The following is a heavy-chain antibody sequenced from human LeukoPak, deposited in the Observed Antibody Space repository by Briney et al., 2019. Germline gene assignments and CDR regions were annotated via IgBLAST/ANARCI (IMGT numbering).Heavy chain of an antibody. Sequence: SETLSLTCTVSGGSISSSSYYWGWIRQPPGKGLEWIGSIYYSGSTYYNPSLKSRVTISVDTSKNQFSLKLSSVTAADTAVYYCARDFDRINWSNEGDNWFDPWGQGTLVTVSS. V-gene: IGHV4-39*07. D-gene: IGHD1-20*01. CDR1: GGSISSSSYY. J-gene: IGHJ5*02. CDR3: ARDFDRINWSNEGDNWFDP. CDR2: IYYSGST.